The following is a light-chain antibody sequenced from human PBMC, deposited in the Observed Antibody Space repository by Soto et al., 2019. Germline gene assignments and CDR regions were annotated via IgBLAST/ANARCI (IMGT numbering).Light chain of an antibody. Sequence: DIQMTQSPSSLSASVGDRVTITCQASQDISNYLNWYQQKPGKAPKLLIYDASNLETGVPSRSSGSGSGTDFTFTISSLQPEDIATYYCQQYDNLPITFGQGTQLEIK. CDR2: DAS. CDR1: QDISNY. J-gene: IGKJ5*01. CDR3: QQYDNLPIT. V-gene: IGKV1-33*01.